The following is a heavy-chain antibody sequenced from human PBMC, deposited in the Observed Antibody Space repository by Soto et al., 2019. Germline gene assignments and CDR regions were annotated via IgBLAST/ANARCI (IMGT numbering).Heavy chain of an antibody. J-gene: IGHJ3*02. V-gene: IGHV1-18*04. Sequence: EASVKVSCKASGYTFTSYCISWVRQAPGQGLEWMGWISAYNGNTNYAQKLQGRVTMTTDTSTSTAYMELRSLRSDDTAVYYCARDPETYYYDSSGSHDAFDIWGQGTMVPVSS. D-gene: IGHD3-22*01. CDR3: ARDPETYYYDSSGSHDAFDI. CDR2: ISAYNGNT. CDR1: GYTFTSYC.